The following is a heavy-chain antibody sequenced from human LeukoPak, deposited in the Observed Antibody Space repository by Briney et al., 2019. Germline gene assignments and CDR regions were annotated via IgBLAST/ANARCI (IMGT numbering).Heavy chain of an antibody. CDR1: GYSITSDYY. Sequence: SETLSLTCAVSGYSITSDYYWDWIRQPPGKGLEWIASIYHSGVTYYDLSLKSRVTISVDTSKNQLSLKLSSVTAADTAVYYCARRIGTHYYFDYWGQGTLVTVSS. CDR3: ARRIGTHYYFDY. J-gene: IGHJ4*02. D-gene: IGHD2/OR15-2a*01. CDR2: IYHSGVT. V-gene: IGHV4-38-2*01.